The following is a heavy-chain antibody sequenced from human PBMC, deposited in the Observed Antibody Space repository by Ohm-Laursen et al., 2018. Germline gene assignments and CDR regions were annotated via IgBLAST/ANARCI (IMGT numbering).Heavy chain of an antibody. D-gene: IGHD6-19*01. CDR2: IDYRGST. CDR3: ATTTMDTSGWFGNYFDS. J-gene: IGHJ4*02. CDR1: SGSISSYY. V-gene: IGHV4-59*08. Sequence: PGTLSLTWTVSSGSISSYYWSWIRQPPGKGLEWIGYIDYRGSTKYNPSLRSRVTMSIDTSRNQFSLKLSSVTAADTAVYYCATTTMDTSGWFGNYFDSWGQGTLVTVSA.